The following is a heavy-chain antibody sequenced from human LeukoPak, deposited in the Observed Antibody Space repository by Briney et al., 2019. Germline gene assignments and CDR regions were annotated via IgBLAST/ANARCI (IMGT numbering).Heavy chain of an antibody. CDR1: GFTFSSYG. D-gene: IGHD6-19*01. CDR2: ISYDGSNR. Sequence: PGGSLRLSCAASGFTFSSYGMHWVRKATGKGLEWVAVISYDGSNRYYADSVKGRFTISRDNSKNTLYLQMNSLRAEDTAVYYCAKEGSGWPDWYFDLWGRGTLVTVSS. V-gene: IGHV3-30*18. J-gene: IGHJ2*01. CDR3: AKEGSGWPDWYFDL.